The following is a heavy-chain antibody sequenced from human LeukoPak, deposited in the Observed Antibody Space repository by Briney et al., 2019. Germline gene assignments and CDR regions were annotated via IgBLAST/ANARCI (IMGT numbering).Heavy chain of an antibody. D-gene: IGHD2-15*01. CDR2: IYTTGST. J-gene: IGHJ4*02. CDR1: GASISSSY. CDR3: ARHNVVVAAIDY. Sequence: SETLSLTCTVSGASISSSYWSWIRQPAGKGLEWIGHIYTTGSTHYNPSLKSRVTISVDTSKNQFSLKLSSVTAADTAVYYCARHNVVVAAIDYWGQGTLVTVSS. V-gene: IGHV4-4*07.